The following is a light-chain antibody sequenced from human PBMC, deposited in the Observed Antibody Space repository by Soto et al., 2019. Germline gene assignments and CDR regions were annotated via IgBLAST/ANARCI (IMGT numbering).Light chain of an antibody. V-gene: IGLV2-14*01. CDR3: SSYTSSSTYV. CDR1: SSDVEGYNS. CDR2: LVS. Sequence: SVLTQPASVSGSPGQSSTISCTGTSSDVEGYNSVAWYQQNPHKAPRLKIYLVSNRPSAVSNRFCGSKSGNTASLTISGHHAEEEADYYCSSYTSSSTYVFGTGTKVTVL. J-gene: IGLJ1*01.